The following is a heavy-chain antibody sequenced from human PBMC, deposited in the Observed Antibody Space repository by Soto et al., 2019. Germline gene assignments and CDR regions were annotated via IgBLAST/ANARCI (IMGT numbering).Heavy chain of an antibody. CDR2: INGDGIST. Sequence: GGPLRLSCAASGFTFSTYWIYWVRQAPGKGLVWVSSINGDGISTSYADSVKGRFSISRDNAKNTLYLQMNSLRAEDTAVYYCAALYRKGASDDFDIWGQGTMVTVSS. V-gene: IGHV3-74*01. J-gene: IGHJ3*02. D-gene: IGHD3-16*02. CDR3: AALYRKGASDDFDI. CDR1: GFTFSTYW.